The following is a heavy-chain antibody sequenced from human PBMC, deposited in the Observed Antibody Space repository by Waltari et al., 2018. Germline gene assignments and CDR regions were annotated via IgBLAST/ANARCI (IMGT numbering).Heavy chain of an antibody. CDR1: GLIFSTYS. CDR3: AREIRGTGYFPDAFDI. CDR2: ISSTGTNI. D-gene: IGHD3-9*01. Sequence: EVQLVESGGGLVQPGGSLRLSCAASGLIFSTYSMNWVRQAPGKGVEWVAYISSTGTNIYYTDSVQGRFTISRTNAQNSLYLQMNSLRAEDTAVYYCAREIRGTGYFPDAFDIGGQGTMVTVSS. V-gene: IGHV3-48*01. J-gene: IGHJ3*02.